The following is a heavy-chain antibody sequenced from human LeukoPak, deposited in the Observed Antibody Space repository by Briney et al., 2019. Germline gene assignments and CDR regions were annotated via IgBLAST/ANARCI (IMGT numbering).Heavy chain of an antibody. D-gene: IGHD2-15*01. Sequence: GGSLRLSCAASGFTFSSHAMHWVRQAPGKGLEWVAVISYDGSNKYYADSVKGRFTISRDNSKNTLYLQMNSLRAEDTAVYYCARAYCSGGSRYPFDYWGQGTLVTVSS. J-gene: IGHJ4*02. V-gene: IGHV3-30-3*01. CDR1: GFTFSSHA. CDR2: ISYDGSNK. CDR3: ARAYCSGGSRYPFDY.